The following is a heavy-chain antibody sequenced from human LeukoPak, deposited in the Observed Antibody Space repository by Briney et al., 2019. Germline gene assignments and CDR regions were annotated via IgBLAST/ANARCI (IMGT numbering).Heavy chain of an antibody. V-gene: IGHV3-23*01. CDR2: VSISGGST. CDR3: AREASLFFEIDY. CDR1: GFTFSNYA. Sequence: GGSLRLSCAASGFTFSNYAMTWVRQAPGKGLEWVSGVSISGGSTYYADSVKGRFTISRDNAKNSLYLQMNSLRAEDTAVYYCAREASLFFEIDYWGQGTLVTVSS. J-gene: IGHJ4*02. D-gene: IGHD3-3*01.